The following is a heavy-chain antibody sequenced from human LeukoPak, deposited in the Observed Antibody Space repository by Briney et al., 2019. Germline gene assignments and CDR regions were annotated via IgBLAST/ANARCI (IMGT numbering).Heavy chain of an antibody. D-gene: IGHD2-15*01. J-gene: IGHJ5*02. Sequence: SETLSLTCTVSGGSISSYYWSWIRQPPGKGLEWIGYIYYSGSTNYNPSLKSRVTISVDTSKNQFSLKLSSVTAADTAVYYCARLESYRDIVVVVAATGWFDPWGQGTLVTVSS. CDR1: GGSISSYY. CDR2: IYYSGST. V-gene: IGHV4-59*08. CDR3: ARLESYRDIVVVVAATGWFDP.